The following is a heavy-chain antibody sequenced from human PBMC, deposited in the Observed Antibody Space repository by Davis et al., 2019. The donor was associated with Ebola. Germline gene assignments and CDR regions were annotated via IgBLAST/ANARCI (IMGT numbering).Heavy chain of an antibody. J-gene: IGHJ4*02. CDR2: IYWDNDK. Sequence: SGPTLVKPTQTLTLTCSFSGFSLSTTGLGVGWIRQSPGKALEWLAFIYWDNDKVYSPSLKSRLTIAKDTSKNQVVLTMTNMDPVDTGTYYCARRPISVAGTPLDYWGQGTLVTVSS. V-gene: IGHV2-5*02. CDR3: ARRPISVAGTPLDY. D-gene: IGHD6-19*01. CDR1: GFSLSTTGLG.